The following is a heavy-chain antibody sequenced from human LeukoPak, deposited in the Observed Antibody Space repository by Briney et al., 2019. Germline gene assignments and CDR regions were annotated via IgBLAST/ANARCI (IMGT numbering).Heavy chain of an antibody. D-gene: IGHD4-17*01. CDR3: ARGGRNYGDSYNWFDT. Sequence: ASVKVSCKASGYTFTGYYMHWVRQAPGQGLEWMGWINPNSGGTNYAQKFQGRVTMTRYTSISNASMELSRLTSDDTTVYYCARGGRNYGDSYNWFDTWGQGTLVTAS. V-gene: IGHV1-2*02. J-gene: IGHJ5*02. CDR1: GYTFTGYY. CDR2: INPNSGGT.